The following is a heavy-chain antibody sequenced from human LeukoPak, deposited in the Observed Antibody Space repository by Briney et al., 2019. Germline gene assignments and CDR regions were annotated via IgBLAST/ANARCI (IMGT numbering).Heavy chain of an antibody. D-gene: IGHD6-13*01. Sequence: SETLSLTCTVSGGSISSYYWSWIRQPPGKGLEWIGYIYYSGSTNYNPSLKSRVTISVDTSKNQFSLKLTSVTAADTAVYYCARLDSSSPYYYYMDVWGKGTTVTVSS. CDR2: IYYSGST. CDR3: ARLDSSSPYYYYMDV. CDR1: GGSISSYY. V-gene: IGHV4-59*01. J-gene: IGHJ6*03.